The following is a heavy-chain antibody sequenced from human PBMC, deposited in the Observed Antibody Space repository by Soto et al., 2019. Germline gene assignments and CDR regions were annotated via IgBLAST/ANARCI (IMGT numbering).Heavy chain of an antibody. D-gene: IGHD5-18*01. J-gene: IGHJ2*01. V-gene: IGHV4-4*07. CDR2: IYPSGRT. CDR3: ARDYDVNTALDYWYFDL. CDR1: GGSIRNYY. Sequence: QVQLQESGPGLVRPSETLSLTCTVSGGSIRNYYWAWIRQSAGKGLEWIGRIYPSGRTHYNPSHTGRVTMSIDTFKNQFSLRLTSVTAADTATYYCARDYDVNTALDYWYFDLWSRVTLVTVSS.